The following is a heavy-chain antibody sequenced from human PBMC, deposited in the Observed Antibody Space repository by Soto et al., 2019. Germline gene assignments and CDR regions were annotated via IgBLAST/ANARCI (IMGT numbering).Heavy chain of an antibody. D-gene: IGHD5-12*01. CDR2: IVPVFGRP. CDR3: AREGSRYNF. CDR1: GGSFSNFG. Sequence: GASVKAACKASGGSFSNFGISWVRQAPGQGLEWMGGIVPVFGRPNYAQRFRGRLTITADESTSTGYMELISLRSDDTAVYYCAREGSRYNFWGQGTQVTVSS. V-gene: IGHV1-69*13. J-gene: IGHJ4*02.